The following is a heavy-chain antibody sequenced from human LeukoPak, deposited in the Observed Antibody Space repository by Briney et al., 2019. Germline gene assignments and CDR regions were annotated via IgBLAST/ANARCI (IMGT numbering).Heavy chain of an antibody. CDR2: INPDTGAT. D-gene: IGHD2-2*01. CDR3: TRDHCSYINCYEDYYYGMDV. Sequence: ASVKVSCKASGYTFTGYYMHWVRQAPGQGLEWMGWINPDTGATDIAQKFQGRATMTRDTSISAAYMELSRLRSDDTAVYYCTRDHCSYINCYEDYYYGMDVWGQGTTVTVSS. CDR1: GYTFTGYY. V-gene: IGHV1-2*02. J-gene: IGHJ6*02.